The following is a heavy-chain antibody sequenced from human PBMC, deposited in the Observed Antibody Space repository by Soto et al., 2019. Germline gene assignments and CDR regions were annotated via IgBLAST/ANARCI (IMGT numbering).Heavy chain of an antibody. V-gene: IGHV4-59*01. CDR3: ARASGMALGGGRGDYYYYGMDV. J-gene: IGHJ6*02. CDR1: GGSISSYY. CDR2: IYYSGST. D-gene: IGHD1-20*01. Sequence: SETLSLTYTVSGGSISSYYWRWIRQPPGKGLEWIGYIYYSGSTNYNPSLKSRVTISVDTSKNQFSLKLSSVTAADTAVYYCARASGMALGGGRGDYYYYGMDVWGQGTTVTVS.